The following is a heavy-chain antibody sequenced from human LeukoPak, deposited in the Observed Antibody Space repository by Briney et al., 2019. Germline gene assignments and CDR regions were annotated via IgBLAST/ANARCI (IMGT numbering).Heavy chain of an antibody. Sequence: SETLSLTCTVSGASVGDYYWSWIRQAAGKGLEWLGRIYTSGNTIYNPSLQSRVAISVDVSKNQFSLRLISMTAADTGIYYCAVDNRDFWGQGTLVTVSS. CDR2: IYTSGNT. CDR1: GASVGDYY. CDR3: AVDNRDF. V-gene: IGHV4-4*07. J-gene: IGHJ4*02. D-gene: IGHD2/OR15-2a*01.